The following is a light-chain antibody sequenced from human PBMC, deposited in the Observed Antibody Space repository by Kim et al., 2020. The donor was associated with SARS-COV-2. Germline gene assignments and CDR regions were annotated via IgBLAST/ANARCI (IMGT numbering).Light chain of an antibody. CDR2: DVT. J-gene: IGLJ1*01. Sequence: QSALTQPASVSGSPGQSIVISCAGTSSDVGGYNWVSWYQQDPGKAPKLIIYDVTQRPSGVSDRFSGSRSGNTASLTISGLQAEDEADYYCISYTSRNAYVFGTGTKVTVL. CDR3: ISYTSRNAYV. V-gene: IGLV2-14*03. CDR1: SSDVGGYNW.